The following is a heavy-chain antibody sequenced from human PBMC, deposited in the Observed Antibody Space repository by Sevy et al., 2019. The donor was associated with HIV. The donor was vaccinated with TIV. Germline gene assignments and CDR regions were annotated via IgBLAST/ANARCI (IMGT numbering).Heavy chain of an antibody. CDR1: GFPFNIYD. CDR3: AKDDIVVVVAANAYY. CDR2: ISRDGGKT. V-gene: IGHV3-64*04. Sequence: GGSLRLSCSASGFPFNIYDMHWVRQAPGRGLEYVSRISRDGGKTNYADSVKGRFTISRDNSKNTLYLQMNSLRAEDTVVYYCAKDDIVVVVAANAYYWGQGTLVTVSS. D-gene: IGHD2-15*01. J-gene: IGHJ4*02.